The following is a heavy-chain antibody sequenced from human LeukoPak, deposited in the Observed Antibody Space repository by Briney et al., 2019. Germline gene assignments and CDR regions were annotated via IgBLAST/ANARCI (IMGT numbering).Heavy chain of an antibody. J-gene: IGHJ4*02. CDR2: INHSGST. CDR1: GGSFSAYY. D-gene: IGHD4-23*01. Sequence: SETPSLTCAVYGGSFSAYYWSWIRQPPGKGLEWIGEINHSGSTNYNPSLKSRVTISIDTSQNQFSLKLSSVTAADTAVYYCAIDYGGNSDFDYWGQGTLVTVSS. CDR3: AIDYGGNSDFDY. V-gene: IGHV4-34*01.